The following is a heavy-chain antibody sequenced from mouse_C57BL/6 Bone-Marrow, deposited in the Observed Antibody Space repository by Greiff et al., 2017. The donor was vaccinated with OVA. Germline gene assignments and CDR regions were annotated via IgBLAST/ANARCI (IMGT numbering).Heavy chain of an antibody. CDR1: GFNIKDDY. CDR3: TTRLSTVVFDY. J-gene: IGHJ2*01. Sequence: EVQLQQSGAELVRPGASVKLSCTASGFNIKDDYMHWVKQRPEQGLEWIGWIDPENGDTEYASKFQGKATITADTSSNTAYLQRSSLTSEDTAVYYCTTRLSTVVFDYGGQGTTLTVSS. D-gene: IGHD1-1*01. V-gene: IGHV14-4*01. CDR2: IDPENGDT.